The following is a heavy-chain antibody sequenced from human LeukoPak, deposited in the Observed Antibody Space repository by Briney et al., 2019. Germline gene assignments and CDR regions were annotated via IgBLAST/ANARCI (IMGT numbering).Heavy chain of an antibody. D-gene: IGHD3-9*01. Sequence: GGSLRLSCSASGFTFSSYAMHWVRQAPGKGLEYVSVISSNGGSTYYADSEKGRFTISRDNSKNTLYLQMSSLRPEDTAVYYCVKDFRPYDILTGYPDYWGQGTLVTVSS. J-gene: IGHJ4*02. V-gene: IGHV3-64D*06. CDR3: VKDFRPYDILTGYPDY. CDR1: GFTFSSYA. CDR2: ISSNGGST.